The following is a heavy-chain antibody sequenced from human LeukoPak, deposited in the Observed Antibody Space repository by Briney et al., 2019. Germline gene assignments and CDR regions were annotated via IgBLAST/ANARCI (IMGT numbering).Heavy chain of an antibody. V-gene: IGHV4-34*01. CDR3: ARELVKANWFDP. J-gene: IGHJ5*02. D-gene: IGHD1-1*01. Sequence: SETLSLTCAVYGGSFSGYYWSWIRQPPGKGLEWIGEINHSGSTNYNPSLKSRVTISVDTSKNQFSLKLSSVTAADTAVYYRARELVKANWFDPWGQGTLVTVSS. CDR1: GGSFSGYY. CDR2: INHSGST.